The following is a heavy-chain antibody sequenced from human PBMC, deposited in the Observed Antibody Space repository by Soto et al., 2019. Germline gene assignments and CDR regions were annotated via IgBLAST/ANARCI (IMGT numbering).Heavy chain of an antibody. CDR2: IYPGDHET. Sequence: GESLKISCQCSGYTFSNFWLGWVRQLPGKGLEWMGIIYPGDHETRYSPSFHGKVTISADKSINTAYLQWNSLEASDTAFYFCARSPRSSPYFDYWGQGALVTV. V-gene: IGHV5-51*01. CDR3: ARSPRSSPYFDY. CDR1: GYTFSNFW. D-gene: IGHD6-13*01. J-gene: IGHJ4*02.